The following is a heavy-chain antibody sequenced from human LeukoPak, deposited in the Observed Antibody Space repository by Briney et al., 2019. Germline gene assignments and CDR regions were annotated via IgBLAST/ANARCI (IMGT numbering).Heavy chain of an antibody. J-gene: IGHJ4*02. D-gene: IGHD2-2*01. V-gene: IGHV3-21*01. CDR2: ISSSSSYI. Sequence: GGSLRLSCAASGFTFSSYSMNWVRQAPGKGLEWVSSISSSSSYIYYADSVKGRFTISRDNAKNSLYLQMNSLRAEDTAVYYCSREYCSSTSCEEDYWGQGTLVTVSS. CDR1: GFTFSSYS. CDR3: SREYCSSTSCEEDY.